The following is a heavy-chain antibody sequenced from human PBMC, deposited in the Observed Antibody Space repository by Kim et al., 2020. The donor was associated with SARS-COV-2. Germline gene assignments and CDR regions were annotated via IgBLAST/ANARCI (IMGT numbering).Heavy chain of an antibody. CDR3: ARSSNWNAGLDY. Sequence: NYNPPLKSRVTISVDTSQHQFSLWLRSVTTADTAVYYCARSSNWNAGLDYWGQGTLVTVSS. D-gene: IGHD1-20*01. V-gene: IGHV4-59*01. J-gene: IGHJ4*02.